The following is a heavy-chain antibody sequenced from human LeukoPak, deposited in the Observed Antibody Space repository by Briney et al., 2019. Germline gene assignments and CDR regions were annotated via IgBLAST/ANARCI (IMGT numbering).Heavy chain of an antibody. V-gene: IGHV3-30*03. CDR2: ISYDGSNK. J-gene: IGHJ4*02. D-gene: IGHD5-18*01. CDR1: GFTFSSYG. CDR3: ARVSGYSYGYFDY. Sequence: GGSLRLSCAASGFTFSSYGMHWVRQAPGKGLEWVAVISYDGSNKYYADSVKGRFTISRDNSKNTLYLQMNSLRAEDTAVYYCARVSGYSYGYFDYWGQGTLVAVSS.